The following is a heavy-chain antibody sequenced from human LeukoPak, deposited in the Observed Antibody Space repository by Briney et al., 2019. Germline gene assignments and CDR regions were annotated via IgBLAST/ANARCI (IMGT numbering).Heavy chain of an antibody. CDR2: VYHSGST. Sequence: PSGTLSLTCAVSGGSISSSDWWSWVRQPPGKGLEWIGEVYHSGSTKHNPSLMSRVTMSVDKSKNQFSLRLSSVTAADTAVYYCARVGCSSNSCYYYYYYGMDVWGQGTTVTVSS. J-gene: IGHJ6*02. D-gene: IGHD2-2*01. CDR3: ARVGCSSNSCYYYYYYGMDV. V-gene: IGHV4-4*02. CDR1: GGSISSSDW.